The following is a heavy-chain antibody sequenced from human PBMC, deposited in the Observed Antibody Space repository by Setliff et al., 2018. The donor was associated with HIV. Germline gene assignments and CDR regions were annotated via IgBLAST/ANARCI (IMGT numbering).Heavy chain of an antibody. D-gene: IGHD2-2*01. CDR2: INPNGGET. Sequence: ASVKVSCKASGYTFSGRYIHWVRQAPGQGLEWMGWINPNGGETNFAHKFQGRVTLTSDTSISTAYMELLRLRSDDTSVFYCVRGGDYCSSTSRYDPFDSWGQGTPVTVSS. J-gene: IGHJ4*02. CDR1: GYTFSGRY. CDR3: VRGGDYCSSTSRYDPFDS. V-gene: IGHV1-2*02.